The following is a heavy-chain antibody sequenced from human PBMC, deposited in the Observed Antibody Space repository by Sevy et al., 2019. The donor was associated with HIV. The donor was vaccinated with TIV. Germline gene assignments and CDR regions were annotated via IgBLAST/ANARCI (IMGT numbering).Heavy chain of an antibody. CDR1: GYTFIDYY. CDR3: AKEWGFAMENAFDI. V-gene: IGHV1-2*06. CDR2: FNPNSGDT. D-gene: IGHD2-2*01. Sequence: ASVKVSCKASGYTFIDYYLIWVRQAPGQGLEWMGRFNPNSGDTNYAQKFHGRVTMTRDASINSAYMELSRLTSDDTAVYYCAKEWGFAMENAFDIWGQGTMVTVSS. J-gene: IGHJ3*02.